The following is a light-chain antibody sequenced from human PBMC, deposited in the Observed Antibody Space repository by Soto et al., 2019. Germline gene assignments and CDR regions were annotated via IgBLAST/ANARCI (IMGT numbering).Light chain of an antibody. Sequence: EIVLTQAPGTLSLSPGERATLSCRASQSVGTKLAWYQQKPGQAPRLLIYGASSRATGIPDRFSGSGYGTDFTLTISRLEPEDFAVYYCQLYSTSLFTFAQGTRLEI. CDR1: QSVGTK. J-gene: IGKJ5*01. CDR3: QLYSTSLFT. V-gene: IGKV3-20*01. CDR2: GAS.